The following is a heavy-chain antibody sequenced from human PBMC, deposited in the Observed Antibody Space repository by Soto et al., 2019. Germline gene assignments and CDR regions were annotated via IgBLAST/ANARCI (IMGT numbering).Heavy chain of an antibody. Sequence: EVQLLESGGGLVQPGGSLRLFCAASGFTFRSYAMNWVRQAPGKGLEWVSAISGGGSSTYYAGSVKGRFTISRDYSKNTMFLQMNNLRAEDTAVYYCAKGAQWEVPMNHYGVDVWGQGTTVTVSS. CDR2: ISGGGSST. CDR1: GFTFRSYA. V-gene: IGHV3-23*01. D-gene: IGHD1-26*01. J-gene: IGHJ6*02. CDR3: AKGAQWEVPMNHYGVDV.